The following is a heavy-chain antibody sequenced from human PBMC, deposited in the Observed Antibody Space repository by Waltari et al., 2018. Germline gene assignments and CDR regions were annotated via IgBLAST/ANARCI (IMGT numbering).Heavy chain of an antibody. J-gene: IGHJ1*01. V-gene: IGHV3-74*01. D-gene: IGHD4-17*01. CDR3: ARTTEDADEYFQH. Sequence: EVQLVESGGGLVQPGGSLRLSCTASGFTFSSYWMHWVRQAPGEGLVWVSRINPDGNSRSYADSAKGRITISRDNAKNTVYLEINSLRAEDTAVYFCARTTEDADEYFQHWGQGTLVTVSS. CDR2: INPDGNSR. CDR1: GFTFSSYW.